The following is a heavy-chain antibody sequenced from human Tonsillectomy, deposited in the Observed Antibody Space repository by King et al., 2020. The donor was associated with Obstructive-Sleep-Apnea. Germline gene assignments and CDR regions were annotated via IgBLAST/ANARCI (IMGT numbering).Heavy chain of an antibody. J-gene: IGHJ5*02. CDR2: IFDSGST. Sequence: MQLQESGPGLVKPSQTLSLTCSVSGGSISSGNYYWSWIRQPPGQGLEWIGYIFDSGSTYYSPSLKSRLTMSVDTSKNQFSLKLRSVTAADTAVYYCARSSGAPLVWFDPWGQGTLVTVSS. CDR3: ARSSGAPLVWFDP. D-gene: IGHD3-10*01. V-gene: IGHV4-30-4*01. CDR1: GGSISSGNYY.